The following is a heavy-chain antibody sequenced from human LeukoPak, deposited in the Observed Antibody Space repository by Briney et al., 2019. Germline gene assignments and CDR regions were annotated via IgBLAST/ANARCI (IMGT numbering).Heavy chain of an antibody. CDR3: AATVHYCSGGGCYNHYYGMDV. Sequence: SVKVSCKASGFTFTSSAMQWVRQARGQRLEWIGWIVVGSGNTNSAQKFQERVTITRDMSTSTAYMELSGLRSEDTAVYYCAATVHYCSGGGCYNHYYGMDVWGRGTTVTVSS. CDR1: GFTFTSSA. J-gene: IGHJ6*02. CDR2: IVVGSGNT. D-gene: IGHD2-15*01. V-gene: IGHV1-58*02.